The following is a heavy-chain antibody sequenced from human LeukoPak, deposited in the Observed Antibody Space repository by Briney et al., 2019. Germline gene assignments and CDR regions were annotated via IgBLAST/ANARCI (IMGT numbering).Heavy chain of an antibody. CDR2: ISGSGGST. V-gene: IGHV3-23*01. CDR3: AKEGYYGSGSYQAFDY. Sequence: GGSLRLSCAASGFTFSSYAMSWVRQAPGKGLEWVSAISGSGGSTYYADSVKGRFTISRDNSKNTPYLQMNSLRAEDTAVYYCAKEGYYGSGSYQAFDYWGQGTLVTVSS. J-gene: IGHJ4*02. D-gene: IGHD3-10*01. CDR1: GFTFSSYA.